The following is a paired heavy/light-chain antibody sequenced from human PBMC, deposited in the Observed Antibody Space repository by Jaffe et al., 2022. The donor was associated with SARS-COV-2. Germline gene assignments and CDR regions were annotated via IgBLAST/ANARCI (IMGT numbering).Light chain of an antibody. J-gene: IGLJ3*02. CDR3: SVWDDSLSVWV. CDR1: TSNIGSHY. Sequence: QSVLTQPPSASETPGQRVTISCSGSTSNIGSHYVYWYQQLPGTAPKLLISKSNQRPSGVPDRFSGSKSGTSASLAISGLRSEDEAVYYCSVWDDSLSVWVFGGGTKLTVL. CDR2: KSN. V-gene: IGLV1-47*01.
Heavy chain of an antibody. Sequence: QVQLVESGGGVVQPGRSLRLSCAASGFTFSTFTMHWVRQAPGMGPQWVAAISYDGNNKNYADSVKGRFTISRDNSKNTLYLQMNSLTAGDTAVYFCARDQVGDWGQGTLVTVSS. CDR1: GFTFSTFT. CDR2: ISYDGNNK. J-gene: IGHJ4*02. D-gene: IGHD3-16*01. V-gene: IGHV3-30*03. CDR3: ARDQVGD.